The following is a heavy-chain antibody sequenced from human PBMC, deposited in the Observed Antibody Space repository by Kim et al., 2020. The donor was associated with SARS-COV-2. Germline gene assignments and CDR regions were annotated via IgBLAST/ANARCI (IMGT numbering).Heavy chain of an antibody. J-gene: IGHJ4*02. CDR2: ISISSSYI. D-gene: IGHD3-3*01. CDR1: GFTFSSYS. Sequence: GGSLRLSCAASGFTFSSYSMNWVRQAPGKGLDWVSSISISSSYINSPDSVKGRFTISRDNAKNSLYLQMNSLRAEDTAVYYCARDYDFWSGYYTPYYFDYWGQGTLVTVSS. CDR3: ARDYDFWSGYYTPYYFDY. V-gene: IGHV3-21*01.